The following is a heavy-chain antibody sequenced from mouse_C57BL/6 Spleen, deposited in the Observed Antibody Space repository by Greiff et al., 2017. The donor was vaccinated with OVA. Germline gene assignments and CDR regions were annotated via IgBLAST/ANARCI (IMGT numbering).Heavy chain of an antibody. CDR1: GFTFSDYG. V-gene: IGHV5-17*01. J-gene: IGHJ3*01. Sequence: EVQRVESGGGLVKPGGSLKLSCAASGFTFSDYGMHWVRQAPEKGLEWVAYISSGSSTIYYADTVKGRFTISRDNAKNTLFLQMTSLRSEDTAMYYCAKPFSYGSSQAPWFAYWGQGTLVTVSA. CDR3: AKPFSYGSSQAPWFAY. D-gene: IGHD1-1*01. CDR2: ISSGSSTI.